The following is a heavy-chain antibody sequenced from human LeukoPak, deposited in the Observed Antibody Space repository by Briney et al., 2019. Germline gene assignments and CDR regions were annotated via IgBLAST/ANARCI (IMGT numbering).Heavy chain of an antibody. CDR3: ARHPPKYHGMDV. CDR2: IYTSGST. CDR1: GGSFSNYY. J-gene: IGHJ6*02. V-gene: IGHV4-4*07. Sequence: PSETLSLTCTVSGGSFSNYYWSWIRQPAGNELEWIGRIYTSGSTNYNPSVKSRVTMSVDTSNNQFSLKLTSVTAADTAVYYGARHPPKYHGMDVWGQGTTLTVSS.